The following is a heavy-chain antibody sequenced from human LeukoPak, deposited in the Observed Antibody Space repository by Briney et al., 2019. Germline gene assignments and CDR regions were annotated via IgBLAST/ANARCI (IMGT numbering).Heavy chain of an antibody. Sequence: PSETLSLTCTVSGGSISSYYWSWIRQPPGKGLEWIGYIYTSGSTNYNPSLKSRVIISVDTSKNQFSLKLSSVTAADTAVYYCARQTVLLGSSSGGDFFDYWGQGTLVTVSS. CDR1: GGSISSYY. CDR2: IYTSGST. CDR3: ARQTVLLGSSSGGDFFDY. D-gene: IGHD6-6*01. J-gene: IGHJ4*02. V-gene: IGHV4-4*09.